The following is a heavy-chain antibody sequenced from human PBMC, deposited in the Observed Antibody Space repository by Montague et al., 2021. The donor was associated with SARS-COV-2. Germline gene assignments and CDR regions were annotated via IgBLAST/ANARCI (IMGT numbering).Heavy chain of an antibody. D-gene: IGHD3-16*01. Sequence: SETLSLTCNVSGDSIINIKTSYWGWIRLPPGKGLEWIGYIFHTGTSNYQASPKSRVTMSVDTSKTQFSLKLTSVTAADTAVYFCAQVNRRLGGVSFDSWGQGALVTVSS. CDR1: GDSIINIKTSY. CDR2: IFHTGTS. CDR3: AQVNRRLGGVSFDS. V-gene: IGHV4-61*05. J-gene: IGHJ4*02.